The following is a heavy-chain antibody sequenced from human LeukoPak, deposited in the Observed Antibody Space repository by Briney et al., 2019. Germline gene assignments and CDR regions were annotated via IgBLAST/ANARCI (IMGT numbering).Heavy chain of an antibody. V-gene: IGHV3-7*03. D-gene: IGHD5-12*01. CDR1: GFTLSNRW. J-gene: IGHJ4*02. CDR3: AKDVDYDYVFDY. Sequence: GGSLRLSCEVSGFTLSNRWMTWVRQAPGKGLEWVATIKQGGSDKFYVDSVKGRFTISGDNAKNSLYLQMNSLRAEDTALYYCAKDVDYDYVFDYGGQGTLVTVSS. CDR2: IKQGGSDK.